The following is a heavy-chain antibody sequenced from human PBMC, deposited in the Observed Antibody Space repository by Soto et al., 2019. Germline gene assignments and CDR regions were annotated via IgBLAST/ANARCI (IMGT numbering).Heavy chain of an antibody. CDR3: ARSSYYDFWSGYPDY. J-gene: IGHJ4*02. CDR1: GFTFSSYA. V-gene: IGHV3-30-3*01. D-gene: IGHD3-3*01. CDR2: ISYDGSNK. Sequence: GGSLRLSCAASGFTFSSYAMHWVRQAPGKGLEWVAVISYDGSNKYYADSVKGRFTISRDNSKNTLYLQMNSLRAEDTAVYYCARSSYYDFWSGYPDYWGQGTLVTVS.